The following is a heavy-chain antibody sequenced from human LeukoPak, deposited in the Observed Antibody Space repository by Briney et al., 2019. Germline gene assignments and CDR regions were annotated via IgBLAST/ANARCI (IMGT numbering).Heavy chain of an antibody. CDR1: GFPLSSYA. CDR3: AKNGDRGAYCSGGSCYPYYYYNMDV. Sequence: GGSLRLSCAVSGFPLSSYAMSWVRQAPGKGLEWVSATSSSDAGTYYADSARGRFTISRDNSKNTLYLQMNSLRAEDTAIYYCAKNGDRGAYCSGGSCYPYYYYNMDVWGKGTTVTISS. V-gene: IGHV3-23*01. D-gene: IGHD2-15*01. J-gene: IGHJ6*03. CDR2: TSSSDAGT.